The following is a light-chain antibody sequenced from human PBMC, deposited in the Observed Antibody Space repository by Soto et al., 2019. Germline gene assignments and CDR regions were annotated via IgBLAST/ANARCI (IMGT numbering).Light chain of an antibody. V-gene: IGKV3-15*01. Sequence: EIVMTQSPATLSVSPGERATLSCRASQSVSSNLAWYQQKLGQAPRVLIYGASTRATCIPARFTGGGSGTEFILTITSLQSEDSAVYNCQEYNTWPWRSGQGTKV. CDR1: QSVSSN. CDR3: QEYNTWPWR. CDR2: GAS. J-gene: IGKJ1*01.